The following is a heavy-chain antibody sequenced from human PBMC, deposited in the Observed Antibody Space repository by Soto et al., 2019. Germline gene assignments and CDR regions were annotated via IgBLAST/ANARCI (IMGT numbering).Heavy chain of an antibody. CDR3: AICRLVRDLNWFDP. V-gene: IGHV4-34*01. D-gene: IGHD6-19*01. Sequence: PSETLSLTCSVYGESFSGYYWSWIRQPPGKGLEWIGEISHSGSTNYNPSLKSRVTISVDTSKNQFSLNLTSVTAADTAVYYCAICRLVRDLNWFDPWGQGTLVTVSS. CDR1: GESFSGYY. CDR2: ISHSGST. J-gene: IGHJ5*02.